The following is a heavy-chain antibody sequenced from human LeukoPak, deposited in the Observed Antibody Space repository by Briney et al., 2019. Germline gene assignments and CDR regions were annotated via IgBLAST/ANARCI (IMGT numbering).Heavy chain of an antibody. J-gene: IGHJ5*01. CDR2: IYPDDSDT. CDR3: AIGRGGQQLGDS. CDR1: EYGFPNYC. D-gene: IGHD6-13*01. V-gene: IGHV5-51*01. Sequence: GESLQISCKHSEYGFPNYCIGWVRQMPGKGLEWMGIIYPDDSDTRYSPSFQGQVTISADRSINTAYLQWSSLKAADTAMYYCAIGRGGQQLGDSWGQGTLVIVSS.